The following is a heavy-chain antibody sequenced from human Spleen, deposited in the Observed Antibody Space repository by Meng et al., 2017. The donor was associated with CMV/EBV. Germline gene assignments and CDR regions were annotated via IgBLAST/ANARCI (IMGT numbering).Heavy chain of an antibody. CDR3: ARRGARRNIVVVPAKPVKAFDY. CDR2: INHSGST. J-gene: IGHJ4*02. Sequence: QVQLQQWGAGLLKPSETLSLTCAVYGGSFSGYYWSWIRQPPGKGLEWIGEINHSGSTNYNPSLKSRVTISVDTSKNQFSLKLSSVTAADTAVYYCARRGARRNIVVVPAKPVKAFDYWGQGTLVTVSS. CDR1: GGSFSGYY. V-gene: IGHV4-34*01. D-gene: IGHD2-2*01.